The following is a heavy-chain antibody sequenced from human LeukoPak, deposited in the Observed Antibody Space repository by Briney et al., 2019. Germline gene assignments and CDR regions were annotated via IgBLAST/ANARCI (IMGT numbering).Heavy chain of an antibody. CDR3: ARQQWLDGAYYFDY. V-gene: IGHV3-11*06. D-gene: IGHD6-19*01. Sequence: GGSLRLSCAASGFTFSDYYMSWIRQAPGKGLEWVSPISTSSSYIYYADSVKGRFTVSRDNAKKSLFLQMNSLRDEDTAVYYCARQQWLDGAYYFDYWGQGTLVTVSS. J-gene: IGHJ4*02. CDR2: ISTSSSYI. CDR1: GFTFSDYY.